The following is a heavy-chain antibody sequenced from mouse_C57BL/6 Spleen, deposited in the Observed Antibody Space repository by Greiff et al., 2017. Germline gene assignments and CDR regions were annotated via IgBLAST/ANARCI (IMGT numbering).Heavy chain of an antibody. Sequence: VQLQQPGAELVRPGSSVKLSCKASGYTFTSYWMHWVKQRPIQGLEWIGNIDPSDSETHYNQKFKDKATLTVDKSSSTAYMQLSSLTSEDSAVYYCATAQATSYFDYWGQGTTLTVSS. CDR3: ATAQATSYFDY. CDR1: GYTFTSYW. V-gene: IGHV1-52*01. CDR2: IDPSDSET. J-gene: IGHJ2*01. D-gene: IGHD3-2*02.